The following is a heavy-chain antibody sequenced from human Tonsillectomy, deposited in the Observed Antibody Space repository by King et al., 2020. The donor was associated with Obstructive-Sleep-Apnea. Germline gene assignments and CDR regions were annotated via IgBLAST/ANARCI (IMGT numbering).Heavy chain of an antibody. J-gene: IGHJ3*02. CDR3: ATYIVTTVGGVFDI. CDR1: GYTFTKYW. Sequence: QLVQSGAEVKKPGESLKISCKTSGYTFTKYWIGWVRQVPGKGLEWMGMIYPGDSDTRYGPSLQGQVTISDDKSISTTFVQWSSLKDSDTAMYYCATYIVTTVGGVFDIWGQGTMVTVSS. D-gene: IGHD5-12*01. CDR2: IYPGDSDT. V-gene: IGHV5-51*01.